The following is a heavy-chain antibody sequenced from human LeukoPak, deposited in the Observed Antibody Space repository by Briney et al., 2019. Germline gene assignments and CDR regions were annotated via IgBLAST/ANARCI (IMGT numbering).Heavy chain of an antibody. D-gene: IGHD3-22*01. J-gene: IGHJ4*02. CDR1: GFTFSDYY. V-gene: IGHV3-69-1*01. CDR3: ARDSLTMIVGRQKRGLDY. Sequence: GGSLRLSCAASGFTFSDYYMNWVRQAPGKGLEWVSSIRSSTTYVYYADSVKGRFTISRDNAKNSLYLQMNSLRAEDTAVYYCARDSLTMIVGRQKRGLDYWGQGTLVTVSS. CDR2: IRSSTTYV.